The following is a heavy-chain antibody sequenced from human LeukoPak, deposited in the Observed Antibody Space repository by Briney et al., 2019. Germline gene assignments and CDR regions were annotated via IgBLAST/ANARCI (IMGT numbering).Heavy chain of an antibody. CDR2: IWYDGSNK. V-gene: IGHV3-33*06. CDR1: GLTFNSYG. Sequence: PGRSLRLSCAASGLTFNSYGMHWARQATGRGREWVADIWYDGSNKYYADSVKGRFTISRDNSKNTLYLQMNSLRAEDTAVYYCAKDRDGSYGRGPRDAFDIWGQGTMVTVSS. CDR3: AKDRDGSYGRGPRDAFDI. D-gene: IGHD1-26*01. J-gene: IGHJ3*02.